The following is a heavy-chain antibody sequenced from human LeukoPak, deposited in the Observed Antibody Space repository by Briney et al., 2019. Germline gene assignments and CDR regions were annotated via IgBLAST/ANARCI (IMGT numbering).Heavy chain of an antibody. CDR3: ASAWDIVVVTSAFDI. Sequence: SETLSRTCTVSGGSISSYYWSWIRQPPGKGLESIGYIYYSGSTNYNPSLKSRVTISVDTSKNQFSLKLSSVTAADTAVYYCASAWDIVVVTSAFDIWGQGTMVTVSS. CDR2: IYYSGST. J-gene: IGHJ3*02. D-gene: IGHD2-2*01. V-gene: IGHV4-59*01. CDR1: GGSISSYY.